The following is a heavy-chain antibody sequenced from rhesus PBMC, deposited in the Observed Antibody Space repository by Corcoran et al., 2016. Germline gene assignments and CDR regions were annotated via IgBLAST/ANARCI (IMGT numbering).Heavy chain of an antibody. J-gene: IGHJ4*01. D-gene: IGHD3-3*01. CDR2: IYWNDSK. V-gene: IGHV2-95*01. CDR1: GFSISTTGTG. Sequence: QVTLKESGPALVKPTQTLTLTCTFSGFSISTTGTGVGWIRQHPGKALEWLASIYWNDSKYYSTSLKSRLTISNATSKHQVVLTMTNMDPVDTATYYCARVNFWSGPYFDYWGQGVLVTVSS. CDR3: ARVNFWSGPYFDY.